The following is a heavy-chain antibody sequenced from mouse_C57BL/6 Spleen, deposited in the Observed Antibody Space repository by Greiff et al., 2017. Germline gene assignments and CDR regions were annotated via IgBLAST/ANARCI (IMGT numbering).Heavy chain of an antibody. D-gene: IGHD1-1*01. Sequence: EVKLMESGAELVKPGASVKLSCTASGFNIKDYYMHWVKQRTEQGLEWIGRIDPEDGETKYAPKFQGKATITADTSYNTASRQLSSLTSEDTAVYYCASPITTVVATDYWGQGTTLTVSS. CDR3: ASPITTVVATDY. J-gene: IGHJ2*01. V-gene: IGHV14-2*01. CDR1: GFNIKDYY. CDR2: IDPEDGET.